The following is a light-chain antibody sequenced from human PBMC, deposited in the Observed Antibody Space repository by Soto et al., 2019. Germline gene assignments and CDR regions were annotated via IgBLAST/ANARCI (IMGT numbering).Light chain of an antibody. CDR2: DAS. CDR1: QDINNY. V-gene: IGKV1-33*01. CDR3: QQYDNLPTLT. J-gene: IGKJ4*01. Sequence: DIQMTQSPPSLSASVGDRVTITCQASQDINNYLNWYQQKPGKVPKLLIYDASNLETGVPSRFSGSGSGTDFTLTISSLQPEDIATYYCQQYDNLPTLTFGGGTKVEIK.